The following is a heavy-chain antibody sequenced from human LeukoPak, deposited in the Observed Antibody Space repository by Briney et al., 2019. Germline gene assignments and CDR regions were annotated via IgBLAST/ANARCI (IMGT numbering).Heavy chain of an antibody. CDR2: ISYDGSNE. Sequence: GGSLRLSCAASGFTFTNYAMHWVRQAPGKGLEWVAVISYDGSNEYYADSVEGRFSISRDNSKNTVILQMDSLTPEGTAVYFCAKSAVIIGYFDYWGQGTLVTVSS. J-gene: IGHJ4*02. CDR3: AKSAVIIGYFDY. CDR1: GFTFTNYA. V-gene: IGHV3-30*18. D-gene: IGHD2-21*01.